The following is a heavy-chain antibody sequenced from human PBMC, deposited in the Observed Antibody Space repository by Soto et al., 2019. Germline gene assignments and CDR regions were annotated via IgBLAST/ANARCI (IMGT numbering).Heavy chain of an antibody. D-gene: IGHD6-19*01. J-gene: IGHJ3*02. CDR3: ATVGIAVARNAFDI. CDR1: GYTLTELS. V-gene: IGHV1-24*01. Sequence: GASVKVSCKVSGYTLTELSMHWVRQAPGKGLEWMGGFDPEDGETIYAQKFQGRVTMTEDTSTDTAYMELSSLRSEDTAVYYCATVGIAVARNAFDIWGQGTMVTVS. CDR2: FDPEDGET.